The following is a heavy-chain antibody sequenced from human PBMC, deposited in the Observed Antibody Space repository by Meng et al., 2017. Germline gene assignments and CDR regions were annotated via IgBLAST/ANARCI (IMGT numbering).Heavy chain of an antibody. D-gene: IGHD1-26*01. CDR3: ARDPYSGCYYERVRAFDL. V-gene: IGHV1-18*01. CDR1: GYTFTSYG. CDR2: ISAYNGNT. Sequence: ASVKVSCKASGYTFTSYGISWVRQAPGQGLEWMGWISAYNGNTNYAQKLQGRVTMTTDTSTSTTYMELRGLRSDATAVYYCARDPYSGCYYERVRAFDLWGQGTMVTVSS. J-gene: IGHJ3*01.